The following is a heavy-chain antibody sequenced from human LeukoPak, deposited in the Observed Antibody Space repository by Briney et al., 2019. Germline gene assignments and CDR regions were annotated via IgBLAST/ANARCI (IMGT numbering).Heavy chain of an antibody. CDR3: ARLSGGYYYGSGSYGYFDY. V-gene: IGHV1-18*01. Sequence: ASVKVSCKASGYTFTSYGISWVRQAPGQGHEWIGWISAYNGNTNYAQKLQGRVTMTTDTSTSTAYMELRSLRSDDTAVYYCARLSGGYYYGSGSYGYFDYWGQGTLVTVSS. CDR1: GYTFTSYG. J-gene: IGHJ4*02. CDR2: ISAYNGNT. D-gene: IGHD3-10*01.